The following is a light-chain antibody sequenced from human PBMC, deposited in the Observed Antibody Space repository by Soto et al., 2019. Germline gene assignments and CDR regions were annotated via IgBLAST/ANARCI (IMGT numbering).Light chain of an antibody. J-gene: IGKJ1*01. Sequence: DIQMTQSPSTLSASVGDRVTITCRASQSISSWLAWYQQKPGTAPTLLIYKASTLQSGVPSRFSGSGSGTEFTLTISSLQPDDSATYYCQQYNDNWTFGQGTKV. CDR2: KAS. CDR3: QQYNDNWT. V-gene: IGKV1-5*03. CDR1: QSISSW.